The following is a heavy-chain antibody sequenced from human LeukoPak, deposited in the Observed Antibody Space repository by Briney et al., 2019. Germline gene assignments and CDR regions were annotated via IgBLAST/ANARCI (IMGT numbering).Heavy chain of an antibody. Sequence: GSLRLSCAASGFTFSSYSMNCVRQAPGKGLEWVSYISSSSSTIYYADSVKVRFTISRDNAKNSLYLQMNSLRAEDTAVYYCARMYSGSSWYRRDDIWGQGTMVTVSS. CDR1: GFTFSSYS. V-gene: IGHV3-48*01. CDR3: ARMYSGSSWYRRDDI. CDR2: ISSSSSTI. J-gene: IGHJ3*02. D-gene: IGHD6-13*01.